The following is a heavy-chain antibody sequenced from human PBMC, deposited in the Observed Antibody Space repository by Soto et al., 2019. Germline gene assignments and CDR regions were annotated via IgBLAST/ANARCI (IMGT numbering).Heavy chain of an antibody. CDR2: INVYNGNT. CDR1: GYTFTSFG. D-gene: IGHD6-13*01. CDR3: ARVPFSSSWYGVDY. J-gene: IGHJ4*02. Sequence: QVQLVQSGTEVKKPGASVKVSCKASGYTFTSFGIGWVRQAPGQGLEWMGWINVYNGNTYYVQKLQGRVTMTTETSTSTTYMEMRSLRSDDTAVYYCARVPFSSSWYGVDYWGQGTLITVPS. V-gene: IGHV1-18*01.